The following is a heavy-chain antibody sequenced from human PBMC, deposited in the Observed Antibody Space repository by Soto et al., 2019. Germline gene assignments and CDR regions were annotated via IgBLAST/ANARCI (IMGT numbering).Heavy chain of an antibody. Sequence: ASVKVSCKTSGYTFSSYSINWVRQAPGQGLEWMAWISTNSGNTHYAERVQGRVTVTLDKSARTAFMEMWGLTSDDTAVYFCARDNGYYDFWGQGNLVTVSS. CDR1: GYTFSSYS. V-gene: IGHV1-18*01. CDR2: ISTNSGNT. J-gene: IGHJ4*02. CDR3: ARDNGYYDF. D-gene: IGHD2-8*01.